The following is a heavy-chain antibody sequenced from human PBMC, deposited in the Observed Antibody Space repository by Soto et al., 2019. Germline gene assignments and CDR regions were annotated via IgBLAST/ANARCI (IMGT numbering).Heavy chain of an antibody. CDR3: ARALVPAANSHLDY. Sequence: SETLSLTCTVSGASISNYYWSWIRQPPGKGLEWIGYIYYSGSTNYNPSLKSRVTISVDTSKNQFSLKLSSVTAADTAVYYCARALVPAANSHLDYWGQGTLVTVSS. V-gene: IGHV4-59*01. J-gene: IGHJ4*02. CDR2: IYYSGST. D-gene: IGHD2-2*01. CDR1: GASISNYY.